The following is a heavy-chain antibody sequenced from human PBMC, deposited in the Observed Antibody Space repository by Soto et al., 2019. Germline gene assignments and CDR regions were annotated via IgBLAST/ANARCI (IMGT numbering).Heavy chain of an antibody. CDR1: GFIFTSFG. CDR3: EKYFRDNATVAPDVS. CDR2: ISYDGIDE. V-gene: IGHV3-30*18. J-gene: IGHJ5*01. D-gene: IGHD6-19*01. Sequence: QVQLVESGGGVVQPGTSLQLSCATSGFIFTSFGMHWLRQAPGKGLEWVAVISYDGIDENYADSVKGRFAISRDKSKSTVYLHINNIRVEDTAIYYCEKYFRDNATVAPDVSWAHGTLGTVSS.